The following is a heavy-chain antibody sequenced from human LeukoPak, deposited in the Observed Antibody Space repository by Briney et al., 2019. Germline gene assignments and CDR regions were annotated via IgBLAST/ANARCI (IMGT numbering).Heavy chain of an antibody. Sequence: GGSLRLSCAASGFTFSSYAMSWVRQAPGKGLEWVSAISGSGGSTYYADSVKGRFTISRDNAKNSLYLQMNSLRAEDTALYYCAKDSSSSWDYDAFDIWGQGTLVTVSS. D-gene: IGHD6-13*01. CDR2: ISGSGGST. V-gene: IGHV3-23*01. CDR3: AKDSSSSWDYDAFDI. CDR1: GFTFSSYA. J-gene: IGHJ3*02.